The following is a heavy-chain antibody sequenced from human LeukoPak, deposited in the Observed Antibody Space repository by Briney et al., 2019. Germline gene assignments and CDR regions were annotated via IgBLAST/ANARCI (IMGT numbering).Heavy chain of an antibody. CDR1: GFSFSDYY. D-gene: IGHD5-18*01. CDR2: ISSSGTTI. Sequence: PGGSLRLSCAASGFSFSDYYMSWIRQSPGKGLEWISYISSSGTTIYYADSVKGRFTISGDNAKNSLSLQMNSLRADDTAVYYCARDPRGFSYHTYDYWGQGTRVTVSS. J-gene: IGHJ4*02. CDR3: ARDPRGFSYHTYDY. V-gene: IGHV3-11*04.